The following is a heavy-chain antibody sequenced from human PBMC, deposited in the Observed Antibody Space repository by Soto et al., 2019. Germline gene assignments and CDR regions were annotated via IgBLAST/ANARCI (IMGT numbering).Heavy chain of an antibody. D-gene: IGHD3-16*01. CDR3: ARRYGWAFDI. J-gene: IGHJ3*02. V-gene: IGHV4-59*08. CDR2: IYYSGST. Sequence: SETLSLTCTGSGGSISSYYWSWIRQPPGKGLEWIGYIYYSGSTNYNPSLKSRVTISVDTSKNQFSLKLSSVTAADAAVYYCARRYGWAFDIWGQGPMVTVSS. CDR1: GGSISSYY.